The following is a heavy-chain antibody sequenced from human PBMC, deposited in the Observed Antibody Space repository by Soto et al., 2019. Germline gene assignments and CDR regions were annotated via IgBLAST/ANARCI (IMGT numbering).Heavy chain of an antibody. CDR3: ATSQKGYNWNYFDH. CDR1: GASISGSYYY. Sequence: XTLSLTCAVSGASISGSYYYWAWLRQSPGKGPEWIGSVFYTGFTSYNPSLESRVSVSVDTSKSQFSLKLSDVTAADTAVYYCATSQKGYNWNYFDHWGQGALGTVS. D-gene: IGHD1-20*01. V-gene: IGHV4-39*01. CDR2: VFYTGFT. J-gene: IGHJ4*02.